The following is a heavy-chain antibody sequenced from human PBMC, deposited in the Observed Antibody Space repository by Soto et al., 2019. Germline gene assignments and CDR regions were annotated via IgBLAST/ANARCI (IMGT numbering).Heavy chain of an antibody. Sequence: ASVKVSCKASGYTFSSYGISWVRQAPGQGLEWMGWISAYNGNTKDAQKFQDRVTMTTDTSTSTAYMELRSLRSDDTAVDYCARDVIAVRPGWFDPWGQGTLVTVSS. V-gene: IGHV1-18*04. CDR3: ARDVIAVRPGWFDP. J-gene: IGHJ5*02. CDR1: GYTFSSYG. D-gene: IGHD6-6*01. CDR2: ISAYNGNT.